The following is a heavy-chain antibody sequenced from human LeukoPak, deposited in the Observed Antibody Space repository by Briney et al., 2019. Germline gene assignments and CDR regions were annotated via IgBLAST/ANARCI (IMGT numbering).Heavy chain of an antibody. CDR2: INAGSGDT. D-gene: IGHD3-22*01. J-gene: IGHJ3*02. Sequence: ASVKVSCKASGYTFINYIIHWVRQAPGQRLEGGGGINAGSGDTKYSQKFQGRVTIIWDTSASTAYMEVSSLRSEDTAVYYCARGAVQITMIVVVDEYAFDIWGQGTMVTVSS. V-gene: IGHV1-3*01. CDR3: ARGAVQITMIVVVDEYAFDI. CDR1: GYTFINYI.